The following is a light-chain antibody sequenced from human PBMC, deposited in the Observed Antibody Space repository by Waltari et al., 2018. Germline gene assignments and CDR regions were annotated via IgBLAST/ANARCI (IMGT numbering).Light chain of an antibody. Sequence: EIVLTQSPGTLSLSPGERAAPPCRPRQGVSSSVLAWYQQKPGQAPRLLIYGASSRATGIPDRFSGSGSGTDFTLTISRLEPEDFAVYYCHQYGTSPYTFGQGTKL. J-gene: IGKJ2*01. CDR1: QGVSSSV. V-gene: IGKV3-20*01. CDR2: GAS. CDR3: HQYGTSPYT.